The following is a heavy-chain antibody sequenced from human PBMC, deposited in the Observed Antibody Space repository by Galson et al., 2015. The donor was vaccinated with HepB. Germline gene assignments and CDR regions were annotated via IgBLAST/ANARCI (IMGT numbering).Heavy chain of an antibody. V-gene: IGHV5-10-1*01. Sequence: QSGAEVKKPGESLRISCKGSGYSFTSYWISWVRQMPGKGLEWMGRIDPSDSYTNYSPSFQGHVTISADKSISTAYLQWSSLKASDTAMYYCASDRPYGSGSYYRISDSNWFDPWGQGTLVTVSS. CDR2: IDPSDSYT. CDR3: ASDRPYGSGSYYRISDSNWFDP. J-gene: IGHJ5*02. D-gene: IGHD3-10*01. CDR1: GYSFTSYW.